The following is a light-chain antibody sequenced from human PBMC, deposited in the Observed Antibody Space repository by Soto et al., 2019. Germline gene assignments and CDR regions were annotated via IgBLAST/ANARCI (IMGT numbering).Light chain of an antibody. CDR3: QSYNDWPFA. CDR2: DGS. CDR1: ESLFGF. V-gene: IGKV3-15*01. Sequence: EIVLTQSPATLSVSPGDRVTLSCRASESLFGFFAWYQQKPGQSPTLLIYDGSTRATGIPARFSGSGSATDFTLTISSLQSEDFAVYFCQSYNDWPFASGLGTKLEI. J-gene: IGKJ2*01.